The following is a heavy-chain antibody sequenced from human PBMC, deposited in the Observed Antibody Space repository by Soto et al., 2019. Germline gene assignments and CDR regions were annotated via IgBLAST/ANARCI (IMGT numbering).Heavy chain of an antibody. CDR1: GGSFSGYY. D-gene: IGHD2-15*01. J-gene: IGHJ6*02. V-gene: IGHV4-34*01. Sequence: SETLSLTCAVYGGSFSGYYWSWIRQPPGKVLEWIGEINHSGSTNYNPSLKSRVTISVDTPKNQFSLKLSSVTAADTAVYYCAGGVVVVVAATGGGEFVTSPSRKVLVLVPNTQKGHYGMDVWSQGPTITVS. CDR2: INHSGST. CDR3: AGGVVVVVAATGGGEFVTSPSRKVLVLVPNTQKGHYGMDV.